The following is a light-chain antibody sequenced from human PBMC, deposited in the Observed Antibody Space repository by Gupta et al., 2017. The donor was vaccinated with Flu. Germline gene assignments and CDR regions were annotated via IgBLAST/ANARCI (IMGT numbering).Light chain of an antibody. CDR2: SVS. V-gene: IGKV3-15*01. CDR3: VQSSDWPSWT. Sequence: EMVMTQSLATLSVSPGERATLSCRASQSVSGNLAWYQQKPCQAPRLLIYSVSTRAAGVPVRFSGSASGAEFTLTISSRQSEDSAMYYCVQSSDWPSWTFGQGTKVEIK. CDR1: QSVSGN. J-gene: IGKJ1*01.